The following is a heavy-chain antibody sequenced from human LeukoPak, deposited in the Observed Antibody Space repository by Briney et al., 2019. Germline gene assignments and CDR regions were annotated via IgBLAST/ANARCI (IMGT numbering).Heavy chain of an antibody. Sequence: GASVKVSCKACGGTFSSYAISWVRQAPGQGLEWMGGIIPIFGTANYAQKFQGRVTITTDESTSTAYMELSSLRSEDTAVYYCARDGGIVVVPAAISSYYYYMDVWGKGTTVTVSS. CDR1: GGTFSSYA. V-gene: IGHV1-69*05. J-gene: IGHJ6*03. CDR3: ARDGGIVVVPAAISSYYYYMDV. CDR2: IIPIFGTA. D-gene: IGHD2-2*01.